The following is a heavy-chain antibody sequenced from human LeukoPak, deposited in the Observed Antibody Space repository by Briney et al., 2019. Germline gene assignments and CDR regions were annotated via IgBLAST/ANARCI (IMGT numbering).Heavy chain of an antibody. V-gene: IGHV4-39*01. Sequence: SETLSLTCAVYGGSISSTTSYWGWIRQPPGKGLEWIGRIYYSGSTFYNPSLKSRVTISADTSKNHLSLRLSSVTAADTAVYYCARHGSTDYFDYWGQGTLVTVSS. J-gene: IGHJ4*02. D-gene: IGHD2-2*03. CDR1: GGSISSTTSY. CDR3: ARHGSTDYFDY. CDR2: IYYSGST.